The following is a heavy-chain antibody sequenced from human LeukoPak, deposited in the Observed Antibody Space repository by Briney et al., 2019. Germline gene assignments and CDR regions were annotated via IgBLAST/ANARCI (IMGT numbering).Heavy chain of an antibody. Sequence: HPGGSLRLSCAASGFTFSSYEMNWARQAPGKGLEWVSHISSGGNTIYYADSVKGRFAISRDNAKNSLYLQMNSLRAEDTAVYYCAREGTGMVSFDYWGQGTLVTVSS. V-gene: IGHV3-48*03. J-gene: IGHJ4*02. CDR2: ISSGGNTI. CDR1: GFTFSSYE. D-gene: IGHD5-18*01. CDR3: AREGTGMVSFDY.